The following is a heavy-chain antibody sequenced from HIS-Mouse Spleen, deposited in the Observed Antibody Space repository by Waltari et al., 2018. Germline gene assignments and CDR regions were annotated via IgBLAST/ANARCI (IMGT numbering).Heavy chain of an antibody. CDR2: LTYDGTNK. D-gene: IGHD2-21*01. CDR3: ARDTVPHTLYFDL. V-gene: IGHV3-30*01. CDR1: GFTFSSYA. J-gene: IGHJ2*01. Sequence: QVQLVESGGGVVQPGRSLRLSCAASGFTFSSYAMHWVRQAPGKWRGWVAVLTYDGTNKYHAASVKGRFTISRDNSKNTLYLQMNSLRAEDTAVYYCARDTVPHTLYFDLWGRGTLVTVSS.